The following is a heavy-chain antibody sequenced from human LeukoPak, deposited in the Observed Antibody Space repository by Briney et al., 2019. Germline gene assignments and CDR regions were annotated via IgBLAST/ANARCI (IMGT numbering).Heavy chain of an antibody. Sequence: SETLSLTCAVYGGSFSDYYWSWIRQPPGKGLEWIGEINHSGSTNYNPSLKSRVTISVDTSKNQFSLKLSSVTAADTAVYYCARRYCSSTRCYFGALGIWGQGTMVTVSS. CDR1: GGSFSDYY. CDR3: ARRYCSSTRCYFGALGI. J-gene: IGHJ3*02. V-gene: IGHV4-34*01. D-gene: IGHD2-2*01. CDR2: INHSGST.